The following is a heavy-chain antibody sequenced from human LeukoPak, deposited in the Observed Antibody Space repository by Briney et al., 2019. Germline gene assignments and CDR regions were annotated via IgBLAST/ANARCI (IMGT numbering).Heavy chain of an antibody. CDR3: ARDHYGSGSYKSYFDS. Sequence: PSETLSLTCTVSGGSISTYYWSWLRQPAGKGLEWIGRMYTSGSTKYNPSLKSRGTISVDNSKNQFSLKLTSVTAADTAVYYCARDHYGSGSYKSYFDSWGQGTRVTVSS. D-gene: IGHD3-10*01. CDR1: GGSISTYY. J-gene: IGHJ4*02. CDR2: MYTSGST. V-gene: IGHV4-4*07.